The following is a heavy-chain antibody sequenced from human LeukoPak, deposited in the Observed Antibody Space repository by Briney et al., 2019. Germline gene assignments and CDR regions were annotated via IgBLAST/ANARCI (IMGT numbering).Heavy chain of an antibody. CDR2: INHSGST. V-gene: IGHV4-34*01. Sequence: SETLSLTCAVYGGSFSGYYWSWIRQPPGKGLEWIGEINHSGSTNYSPSLKSRVTISVDTSKNQFSLKLSSVTAADTAVYYCARWGLGRSPNWFDPWGQGTLVTVSS. J-gene: IGHJ5*02. CDR1: GGSFSGYY. CDR3: ARWGLGRSPNWFDP. D-gene: IGHD3-16*01.